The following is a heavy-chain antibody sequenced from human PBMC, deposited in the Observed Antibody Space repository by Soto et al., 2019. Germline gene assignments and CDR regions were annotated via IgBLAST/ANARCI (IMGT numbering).Heavy chain of an antibody. Sequence: AASVKVSCKASGYTFTSYGISWVRQAPGQGLEWMGWISAYNGNTNYAQKLQGRVTMTTDTSTSTAYMELRSLRSDDTAVYYCARGGDYYDSSGYYADYFDYWGQGTLVTVS. V-gene: IGHV1-18*01. CDR2: ISAYNGNT. J-gene: IGHJ4*02. CDR3: ARGGDYYDSSGYYADYFDY. CDR1: GYTFTSYG. D-gene: IGHD3-22*01.